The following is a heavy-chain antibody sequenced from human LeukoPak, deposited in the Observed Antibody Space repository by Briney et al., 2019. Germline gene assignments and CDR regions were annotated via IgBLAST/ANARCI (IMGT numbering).Heavy chain of an antibody. Sequence: GGSLRLSCAASGFTFSDYYMSWIRQAPGKGLEWVSYISSSDSTIYYADSVKGRFTISRDNTKNSLYLQMSSLRAEDTAVYYCARDSHPYGDYNYWGQGTLVTVSS. J-gene: IGHJ4*02. V-gene: IGHV3-11*01. CDR1: GFTFSDYY. CDR3: ARDSHPYGDYNY. D-gene: IGHD4-17*01. CDR2: ISSSDSTI.